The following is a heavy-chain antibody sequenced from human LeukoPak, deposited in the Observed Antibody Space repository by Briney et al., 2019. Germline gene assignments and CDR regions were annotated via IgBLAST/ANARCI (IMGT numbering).Heavy chain of an antibody. J-gene: IGHJ6*02. D-gene: IGHD6-6*01. CDR1: GFTFSCYN. CDR3: ARARSWGSSSPGGAYGMDV. V-gene: IGHV3-48*01. Sequence: GSLRLSCTASGFTFSCYNMKWVRQAPGKGLEWVSHISGTSKTINYADSVKGRFTISRDNAKNSLYLQMNSLRAEDTAVYYCARARSWGSSSPGGAYGMDVWGQGTTVIVSS. CDR2: ISGTSKTI.